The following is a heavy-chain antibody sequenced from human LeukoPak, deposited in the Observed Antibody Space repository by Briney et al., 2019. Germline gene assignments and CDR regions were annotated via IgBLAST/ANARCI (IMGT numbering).Heavy chain of an antibody. CDR2: IGTAGDT. Sequence: GGSLRLSCAASGFTFSSYWMSWVRQAPGKGLEWVSGIGTAGDTYYPGSVKGRFTISRENARNSLYLQMNSLRAGDTAVYYCSRKKSGSGSLGYWGQGTLVTVSS. D-gene: IGHD3-10*01. CDR1: GFTFSSYW. CDR3: SRKKSGSGSLGY. J-gene: IGHJ4*02. V-gene: IGHV3-13*01.